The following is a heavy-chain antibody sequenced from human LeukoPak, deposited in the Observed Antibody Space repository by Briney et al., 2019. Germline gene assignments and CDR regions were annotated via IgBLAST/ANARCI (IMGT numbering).Heavy chain of an antibody. J-gene: IGHJ6*03. CDR1: GLTFSSFW. D-gene: IGHD3-10*01. CDR3: ARLSAYYYGSYFYYYMDV. Sequence: GGSLRLSCVASGLTFSSFWMSWVRQAPGKGLEWVANINQDGSEKYYVDSVKGRFIISRDNAKNSLYLQMNSLIAEDTALYYCARLSAYYYGSYFYYYMDVWGKGTTVTVSS. CDR2: INQDGSEK. V-gene: IGHV3-7*01.